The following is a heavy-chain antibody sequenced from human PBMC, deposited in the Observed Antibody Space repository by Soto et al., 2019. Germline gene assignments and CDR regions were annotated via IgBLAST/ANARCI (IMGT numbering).Heavy chain of an antibody. CDR3: ARAHCSGGSCYSVQHWFDP. CDR2: MYHSGST. CDR1: GGSISSSNL. V-gene: IGHV4-4*02. D-gene: IGHD2-15*01. J-gene: IGHJ5*02. Sequence: SETLSLTCAVSGGSISSSNLWSWVRQPPGKGLEWIGEMYHSGSTNHNPSLKSRVTISVDKSKNQFSLKLSSVTAADTAVYYCARAHCSGGSCYSVQHWFDPWGQGTLVTVS.